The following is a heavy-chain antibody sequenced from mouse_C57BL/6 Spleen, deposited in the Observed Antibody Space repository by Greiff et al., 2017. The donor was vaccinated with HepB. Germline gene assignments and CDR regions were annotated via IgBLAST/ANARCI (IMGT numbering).Heavy chain of an antibody. J-gene: IGHJ4*01. V-gene: IGHV10-1*01. CDR2: IRSKSNNYAT. D-gene: IGHD1-1*01. CDR1: GFSFNTYA. Sequence: EVKVIESGGGLVQPKGSLKLSCAASGFSFNTYAMNWVRQAPGKGLEWVARIRSKSNNYATYYADSVKDRFTISRDDSESMLYLQMNNLKTEDTAMYYCVRHGDYYGSSYVDAMDYWGQGTSVTVSS. CDR3: VRHGDYYGSSYVDAMDY.